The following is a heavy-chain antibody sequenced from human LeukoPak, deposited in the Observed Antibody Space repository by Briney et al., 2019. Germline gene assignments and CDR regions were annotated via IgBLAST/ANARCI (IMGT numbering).Heavy chain of an antibody. Sequence: PSETLSLTRTVSVYSISSGFYWGWIRQPPGKGLGWIGSIYHSGSTYYNPSLKSRVTISVDTSKNQFSLKLSSVTAADTAVYYCARDLLTGGYCSGGSCYDYWGQGALVTVSS. CDR3: ARDLLTGGYCSGGSCYDY. J-gene: IGHJ4*02. V-gene: IGHV4-38-2*02. CDR2: IYHSGST. CDR1: VYSISSGFY. D-gene: IGHD2-15*01.